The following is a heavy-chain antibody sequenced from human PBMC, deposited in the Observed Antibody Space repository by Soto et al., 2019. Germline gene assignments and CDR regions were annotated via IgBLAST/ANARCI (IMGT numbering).Heavy chain of an antibody. CDR2: ISAYNGNT. CDR3: ARVRSRGGSCLVFPPKAGMDV. V-gene: IGHV1-18*01. D-gene: IGHD2-15*01. Sequence: QVQLVQSGAEVKKPGASVKVSCKASGYTFTSYGISWVRQAPGQGLEWMGWISAYNGNTNYAQKLQGRVTMTTDTSTSTAYMELRSLRSDDTAVYYCARVRSRGGSCLVFPPKAGMDVWGQGTTVTVSS. J-gene: IGHJ6*02. CDR1: GYTFTSYG.